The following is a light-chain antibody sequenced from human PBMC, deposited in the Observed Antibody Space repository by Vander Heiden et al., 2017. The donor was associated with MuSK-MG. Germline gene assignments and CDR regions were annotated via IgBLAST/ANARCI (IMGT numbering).Light chain of an antibody. Sequence: IQMTQSPSTLSASVGGRVTITCRASQSISSWLAWYQQKPGKAPKLLIYKASSLESGVPSRFSGSGSGTEFTLTISSLQPDDFATYYCLQYNSYAPTFAAEGKVGI. CDR1: QSISSW. J-gene: IGKJ4*01. CDR2: KAS. CDR3: LQYNSYAPT. V-gene: IGKV1-5*03.